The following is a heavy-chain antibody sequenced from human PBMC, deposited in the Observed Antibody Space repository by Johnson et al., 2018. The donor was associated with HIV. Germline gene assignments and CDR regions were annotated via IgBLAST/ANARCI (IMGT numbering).Heavy chain of an antibody. V-gene: IGHV3-13*01. Sequence: VLLVESGGGLVKPGGSLRLSCAASGFSFSDYYMSWIRQAPGKGLEWVSAIGTAGDTYYPGSVKGRFTISRENAKNSLYLQMNSLRAGDTAVYYCARDDSPDGFDIWGQGTMVTVSS. CDR2: IGTAGDT. J-gene: IGHJ3*02. D-gene: IGHD3-22*01. CDR1: GFSFSDYY. CDR3: ARDDSPDGFDI.